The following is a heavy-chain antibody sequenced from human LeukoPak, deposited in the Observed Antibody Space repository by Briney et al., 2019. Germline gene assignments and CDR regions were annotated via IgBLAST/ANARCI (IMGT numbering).Heavy chain of an antibody. CDR2: ISSSSSYM. CDR1: GFTFSSYS. CDR3: ARDLSYAIAARFDY. J-gene: IGHJ4*02. D-gene: IGHD6-6*01. Sequence: GGSLRLSCAASGFTFSSYSMNWVRQAPGKGLEWVSPISSSSSYMYYADSVKGRFTISRDNAKNSLYLQMNSLRAEDTAVYYCARDLSYAIAARFDYWGQGTLVTVSS. V-gene: IGHV3-21*01.